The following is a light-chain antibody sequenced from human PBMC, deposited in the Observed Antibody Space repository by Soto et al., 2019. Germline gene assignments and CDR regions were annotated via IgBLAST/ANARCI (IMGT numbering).Light chain of an antibody. J-gene: IGKJ1*01. CDR2: GAS. V-gene: IGKV3-20*01. CDR3: QQYGSSPKT. Sequence: DIVLTQSPGTLSLSPGERAALSCRASQSVSSSYLAWYQQKPGQAPRLLIYGASSRATGIPDRFSGSGSGTDFTLPISRLEPEDFAVYYCQQYGSSPKTFGQGTKVDIK. CDR1: QSVSSSY.